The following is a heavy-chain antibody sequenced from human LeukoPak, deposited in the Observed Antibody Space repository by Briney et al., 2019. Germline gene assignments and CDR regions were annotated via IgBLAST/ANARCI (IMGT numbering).Heavy chain of an antibody. CDR1: GGSINSYY. Sequence: PSETLSLTCTVSGGSINSYYWSWIRQPPGKGLEYIGHIYYNGNTDYNPSLKSRVTISVDTSKNQFSLNLSSVTAADTAVYYCARWYCSSTTCYHMDVWGKGTTVTVSS. D-gene: IGHD2/OR15-2a*01. J-gene: IGHJ6*03. CDR2: IYYNGNT. V-gene: IGHV4-59*01. CDR3: ARWYCSSTTCYHMDV.